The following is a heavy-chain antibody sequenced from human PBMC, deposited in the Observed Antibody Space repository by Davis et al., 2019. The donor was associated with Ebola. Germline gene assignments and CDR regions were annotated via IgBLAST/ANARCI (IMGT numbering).Heavy chain of an antibody. V-gene: IGHV3-74*01. CDR2: INSDGSRT. CDR3: ARGTLAAAGSDY. CDR1: GFTFSSYW. J-gene: IGHJ4*02. Sequence: PGGSLRLSCAASGFTFSSYWMHWVRQAPGKGLVWVSRINSDGSRTSYADSVKGRFTISRDNAKNTLYLQMNSLRAEDTAVYYCARGTLAAAGSDYWGQGTLVTVSS. D-gene: IGHD6-13*01.